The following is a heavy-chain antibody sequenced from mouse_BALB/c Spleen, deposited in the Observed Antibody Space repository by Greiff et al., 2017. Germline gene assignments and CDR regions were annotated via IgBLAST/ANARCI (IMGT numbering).Heavy chain of an antibody. CDR2: ISSGGST. Sequence: DVMLVESGGGLVKPGGSLKLSCAASGFTFSSYAMSWVRQTPEKRLEWVASISSGGSTYYPDSVKGRFTISRDNARNILYLQMSSLRSEDTAMYYCARGGPYYYGSSYYFDYWGQGTTLTVSS. D-gene: IGHD1-1*01. J-gene: IGHJ2*01. CDR3: ARGGPYYYGSSYYFDY. CDR1: GFTFSSYA. V-gene: IGHV5-6-5*01.